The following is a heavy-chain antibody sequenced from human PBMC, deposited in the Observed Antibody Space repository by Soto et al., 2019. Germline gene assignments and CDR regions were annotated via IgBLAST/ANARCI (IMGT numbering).Heavy chain of an antibody. CDR2: INHSGST. V-gene: IGHV4-34*01. D-gene: IGHD2-8*01. J-gene: IGHJ5*02. CDR1: GGSFIGYC. Sequence: SETLSLTCAVYGGSFIGYCWSWIRQPPGKGLEWIGEINHSGSTNYNPSLESRVTISVDTSKNQFSLKLSSVTAADTAVYYCATSSVCYGGGWFDPWGQGTPVTVSS. CDR3: ATSSVCYGGGWFDP.